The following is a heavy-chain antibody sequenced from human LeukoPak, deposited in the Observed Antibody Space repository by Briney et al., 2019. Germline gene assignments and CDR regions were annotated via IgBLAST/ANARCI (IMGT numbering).Heavy chain of an antibody. V-gene: IGHV1-8*03. CDR2: INPNSGNT. CDR3: ARGRGWPTQNGFDP. J-gene: IGHJ5*02. Sequence: ASVKVSCKASGYTFTSYDINWVRQATGQGLEWMGWINPNSGNTGYAQKFQGRVTITRNTSISTAYMELSLKSEDTAVYYCARGRGWPTQNGFDPWGQGTLVTVSS. CDR1: GYTFTSYD. D-gene: IGHD6-19*01.